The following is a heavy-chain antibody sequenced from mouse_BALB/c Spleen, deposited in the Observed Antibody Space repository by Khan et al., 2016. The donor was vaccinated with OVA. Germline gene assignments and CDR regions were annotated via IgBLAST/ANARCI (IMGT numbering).Heavy chain of an antibody. Sequence: QVQLQQPGPELVRPGVSVKISCKGSGYTFTDYAMYWVKQSHAESLEWIGLISTYSGNTNYNQKFKSKATMTVDKSSTTAYMELARLTSEDSAIYDWARPAYDAYFDYGGQGTSLTVSS. CDR2: ISTYSGNT. CDR1: GYTFTDYA. J-gene: IGHJ2*02. V-gene: IGHV1S137*01. D-gene: IGHD2-3*01. CDR3: ARPAYDAYFDY.